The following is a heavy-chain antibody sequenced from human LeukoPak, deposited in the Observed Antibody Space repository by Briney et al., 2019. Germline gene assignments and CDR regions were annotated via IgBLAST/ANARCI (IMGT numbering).Heavy chain of an antibody. J-gene: IGHJ4*02. CDR2: ISTSGSII. V-gene: IGHV3-48*03. Sequence: PGGSLRLSCVASGXTFSNYEVSWVRQAPGKGLESVSYISTSGSIIKYADSVKGRFTISRDNARNSLHLQINSLRAEDAAVYYCVRESGLGIISPYFDYWGQGTLVTVSS. CDR3: VRESGLGIISPYFDY. CDR1: GXTFSNYE. D-gene: IGHD7-27*01.